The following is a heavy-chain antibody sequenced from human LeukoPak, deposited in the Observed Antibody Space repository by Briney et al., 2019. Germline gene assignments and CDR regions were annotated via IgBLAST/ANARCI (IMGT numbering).Heavy chain of an antibody. CDR2: INHSGST. Sequence: PSETLSLTCAVYGGSFRGYYWSWIRQPPGKGLEWLGEINHSGSTNYNPSLKSRVTISVDTSKNQFSLKLSSVTAADTAVYYCARGSSSSWIDYWGQATLVTDSS. D-gene: IGHD6-13*01. V-gene: IGHV4-34*01. CDR1: GGSFRGYY. CDR3: ARGSSSSWIDY. J-gene: IGHJ4*02.